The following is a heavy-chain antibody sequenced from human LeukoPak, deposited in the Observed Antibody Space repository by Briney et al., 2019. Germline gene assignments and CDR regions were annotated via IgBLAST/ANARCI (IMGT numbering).Heavy chain of an antibody. CDR1: GFTFDDFA. V-gene: IGHV3-9*01. Sequence: GGSLRLSCAASGFTFDDFAMHWVRQAPGKGLEWVSGISWNSGNIGYADSVKGRFTISRDNAKNSLYLQMNSLRAEDTALYYCAKGVRITMVRGAFDIWGQGTMVTVSS. D-gene: IGHD3-10*01. J-gene: IGHJ3*02. CDR2: ISWNSGNI. CDR3: AKGVRITMVRGAFDI.